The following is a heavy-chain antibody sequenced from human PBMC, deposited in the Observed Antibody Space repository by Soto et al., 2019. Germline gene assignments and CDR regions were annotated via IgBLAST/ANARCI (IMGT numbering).Heavy chain of an antibody. D-gene: IGHD3-22*01. V-gene: IGHV3-23*01. CDR2: ISGSGVGT. CDR3: AKDVDTVGLSDGSGYFDL. J-gene: IGHJ4*02. CDR1: GFIFRNYA. Sequence: EVQLLESGGGSGQPGGSLRLSCEASGFIFRNYAMSWVRQAPGKGLEWVSSISGSGVGTYYADSVQGRFTISRDNSTNTLFLQLSSLRAEDTALYYCAKDVDTVGLSDGSGYFDLWGQGALDTVSS.